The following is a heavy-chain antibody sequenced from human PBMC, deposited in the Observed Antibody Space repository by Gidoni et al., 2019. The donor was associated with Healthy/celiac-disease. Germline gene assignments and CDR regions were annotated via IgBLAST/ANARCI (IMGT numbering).Heavy chain of an antibody. J-gene: IGHJ6*02. V-gene: IGHV3-21*01. D-gene: IGHD3-10*01. CDR3: ARDYRVTMVRGGDLRGHMDV. CDR1: GFTFSSYS. Sequence: EVQLVESGGGLVKPGGSLRLSCAASGFTFSSYSMHWVRQAPGKGLEWVSSISSSSSYIYYADSVKGRFTISRDNAKNSLYLQMNSLRAEDTAVYYCARDYRVTMVRGGDLRGHMDVWGQGTTVTVSS. CDR2: ISSSSSYI.